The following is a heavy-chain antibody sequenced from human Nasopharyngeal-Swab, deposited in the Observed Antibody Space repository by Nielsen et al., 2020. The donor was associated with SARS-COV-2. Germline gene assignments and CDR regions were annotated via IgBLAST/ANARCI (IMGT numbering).Heavy chain of an antibody. CDR2: IGTAGDT. CDR3: AGGPGYCSSTRCYDAPYYYYYGMDV. Sequence: GESLKISCAASGFTFSSYDMHWVRQATGKGPEWVSAIGTAGDTYYPGSVKGRFTISRENAKNSLYLQMNSLRAGDTAVYYCAGGPGYCSSTRCYDAPYYYYYGMDVWGQGTTVNVSS. CDR1: GFTFSSYD. V-gene: IGHV3-13*01. D-gene: IGHD2-2*01. J-gene: IGHJ6*02.